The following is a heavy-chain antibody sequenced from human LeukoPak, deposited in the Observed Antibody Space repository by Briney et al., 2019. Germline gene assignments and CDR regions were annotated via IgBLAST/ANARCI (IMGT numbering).Heavy chain of an antibody. Sequence: SETLSLTCTISGGSINTITYYWGWIRQPPGKGLDWVGSIFYTGNTYYNPSLKSRVTISVDTSKNQFSLKLTSVTAADTAMYYCARRRLGETTTANWFDPWGQGTLVIVSS. CDR2: IFYTGNT. D-gene: IGHD4-17*01. CDR1: GGSINTITYY. V-gene: IGHV4-39*01. J-gene: IGHJ5*02. CDR3: ARRRLGETTTANWFDP.